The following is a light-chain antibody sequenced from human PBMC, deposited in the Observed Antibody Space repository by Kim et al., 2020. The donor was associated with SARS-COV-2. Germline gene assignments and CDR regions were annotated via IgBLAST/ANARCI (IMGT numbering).Light chain of an antibody. Sequence: SLSPGQTASITCSGDKLGDKYACWYQQKPGQSPVLVIYQDRKRPSGIPERFSGSNSGNTATLTISGTQAMDEADYYCQAWDSSTAVFGGGTQLTVL. CDR3: QAWDSSTAV. CDR2: QDR. V-gene: IGLV3-1*01. CDR1: KLGDKY. J-gene: IGLJ2*01.